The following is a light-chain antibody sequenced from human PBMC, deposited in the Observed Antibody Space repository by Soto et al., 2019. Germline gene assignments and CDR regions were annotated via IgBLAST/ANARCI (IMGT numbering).Light chain of an antibody. CDR3: QQRSNWPPSWT. Sequence: EVVLTQSPATLSLSPGERATLSCRASQRVYDHLAWFQQKPGQAPRLVIYDASKRATGIPARFSGGGSGTDFTLTISSLEPEDFAVYYCQQRSNWPPSWTFGQGTKVEIK. CDR2: DAS. V-gene: IGKV3-11*01. J-gene: IGKJ1*01. CDR1: QRVYDH.